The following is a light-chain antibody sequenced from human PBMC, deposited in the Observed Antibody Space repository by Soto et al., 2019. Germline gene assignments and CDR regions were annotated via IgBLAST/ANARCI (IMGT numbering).Light chain of an antibody. CDR3: QQSYNTPRFT. J-gene: IGKJ2*01. CDR2: AAS. CDR1: QRINSF. V-gene: IGKV1-39*01. Sequence: DIQMTQSPSSLSASVGDRVTITCRASQRINSFLNWYQQKPGEAPKLLIYAASSLQGGVPSRFSGSGSGTYFTLTINSLQPEDFATYYCQQSYNTPRFTFGQGTKLEIK.